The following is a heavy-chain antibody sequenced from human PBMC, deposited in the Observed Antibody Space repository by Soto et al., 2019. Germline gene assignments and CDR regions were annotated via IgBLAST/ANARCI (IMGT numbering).Heavy chain of an antibody. D-gene: IGHD6-13*01. CDR3: ARTRIAAAGHLPSYYGMDV. CDR2: INHSGST. Sequence: SETLSLTCAVYGGSFSGYYWSWIRQPPGKGLEWIGEINHSGSTNYNPSLKSRVTISVDTSKNQFSLKLSSVTAADTAVYYCARTRIAAAGHLPSYYGMDVWGQGTTVTGSS. V-gene: IGHV4-34*01. CDR1: GGSFSGYY. J-gene: IGHJ6*02.